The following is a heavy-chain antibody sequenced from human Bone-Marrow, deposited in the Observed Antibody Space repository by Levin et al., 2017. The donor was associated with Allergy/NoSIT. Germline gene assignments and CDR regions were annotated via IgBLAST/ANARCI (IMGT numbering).Heavy chain of an antibody. Sequence: SETLSLTCTVSGGSISSYYWSWIRQPPGKGLEWIGYIYYSGSTNYNPSLKSRVTISVDTSKNQFSLKLSSVTAADTAVYYCARTGTTPLGSFDYWGQGTLVTVSS. V-gene: IGHV4-59*01. CDR3: ARTGTTPLGSFDY. CDR2: IYYSGST. J-gene: IGHJ4*02. D-gene: IGHD1-7*01. CDR1: GGSISSYY.